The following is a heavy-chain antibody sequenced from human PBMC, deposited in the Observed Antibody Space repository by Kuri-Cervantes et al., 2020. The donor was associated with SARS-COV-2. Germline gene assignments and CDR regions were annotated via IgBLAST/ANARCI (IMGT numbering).Heavy chain of an antibody. D-gene: IGHD2-21*02. CDR3: ARVSVTATLYYYYYYGMDV. CDR1: GFTFSSYS. CDR2: ISSSSSYI. V-gene: IGHV3-21*04. J-gene: IGHJ6*02. Sequence: GESLKISCAASGFTFSSYSMNWVRQAPGKGLEWVSSISSSSSYIYYADSVKGRFTISRDNAKNSLYLQMNSLRAEDTAVYYCARVSVTATLYYYYYYGMDVWGQGTTVTVSS.